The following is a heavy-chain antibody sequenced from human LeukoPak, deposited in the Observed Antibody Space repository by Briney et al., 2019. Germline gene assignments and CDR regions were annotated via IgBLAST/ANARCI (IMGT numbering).Heavy chain of an antibody. Sequence: QPGGSLRLSCAASGFTFSSYGMHWVRQAPGKGLDWVAFIRYDGSNKYYADSVKGRLTISRDNSKNTLYLQMNSLRAEDTAVYYCAKDSDYDILTGYYNPFDYWGQGTLVTVSS. V-gene: IGHV3-30*02. J-gene: IGHJ4*02. CDR3: AKDSDYDILTGYYNPFDY. D-gene: IGHD3-9*01. CDR1: GFTFSSYG. CDR2: IRYDGSNK.